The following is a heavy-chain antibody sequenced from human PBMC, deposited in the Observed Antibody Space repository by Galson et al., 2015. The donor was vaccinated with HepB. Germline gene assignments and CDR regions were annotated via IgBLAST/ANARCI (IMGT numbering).Heavy chain of an antibody. J-gene: IGHJ4*02. CDR2: ISYDGGNK. D-gene: IGHD5-12*01. CDR1: GFTFSSYG. V-gene: IGHV3-30*18. Sequence: SLRLSCAASGFTFSSYGMHWVRQAPGKGLEWVAVISYDGGNKYYADSVKGRFTISRDNSKNTLYLQMNSLRAEDTAVYYCAKDYDTDIVALGLDYWGQGTLVTVSS. CDR3: AKDYDTDIVALGLDY.